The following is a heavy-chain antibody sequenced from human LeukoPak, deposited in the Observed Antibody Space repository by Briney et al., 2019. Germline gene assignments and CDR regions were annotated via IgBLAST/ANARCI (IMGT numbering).Heavy chain of an antibody. Sequence: SVKVSCKASGGTFSSYAISWVRQAPGQGLEWMGRIIPIFGTANYAQKFQGRVTITTGESTSTAYMELSSLRAEDTAVYYCARGGWLQFCYFDYWGQGTLVTVSS. J-gene: IGHJ4*02. CDR2: IIPIFGTA. D-gene: IGHD5-24*01. CDR3: ARGGWLQFCYFDY. CDR1: GGTFSSYA. V-gene: IGHV1-69*05.